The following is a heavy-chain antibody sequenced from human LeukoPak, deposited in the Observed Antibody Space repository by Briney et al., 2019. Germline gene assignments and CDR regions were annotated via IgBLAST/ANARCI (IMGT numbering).Heavy chain of an antibody. J-gene: IGHJ3*02. D-gene: IGHD3-16*01. Sequence: GGSLRLSCTASGSTVSNNYVNWVRQAPGKGLEWVSVIYSGGSTYYADSVKGRFTISRDNPKNTLYLQMNSLRVEDTAVYYCARDALTDYSRAFDIWGQGTMVTVSS. CDR2: IYSGGST. CDR3: ARDALTDYSRAFDI. V-gene: IGHV3-53*01. CDR1: GSTVSNNY.